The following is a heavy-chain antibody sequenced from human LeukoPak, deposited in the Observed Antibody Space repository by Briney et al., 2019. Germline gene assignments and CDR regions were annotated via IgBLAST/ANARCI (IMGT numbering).Heavy chain of an antibody. D-gene: IGHD3-3*01. Sequence: PGGSLRLSCAASGFTFSSYAMSWVRQAPGKGLEWASAISGSGGSTYYADSVKGRFTISRDNSKNTLYLQMNSLRAEDAAVYYCAKGPVEYYDFWSGYSRVSGYFDYWGQGTLVTVSS. V-gene: IGHV3-23*01. J-gene: IGHJ4*02. CDR3: AKGPVEYYDFWSGYSRVSGYFDY. CDR1: GFTFSSYA. CDR2: ISGSGGST.